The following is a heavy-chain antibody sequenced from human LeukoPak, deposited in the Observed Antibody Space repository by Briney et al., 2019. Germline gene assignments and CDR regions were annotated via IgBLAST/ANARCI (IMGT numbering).Heavy chain of an antibody. CDR1: GFTFSDYY. D-gene: IGHD4-17*01. J-gene: IGHJ4*02. CDR3: ARGLRSYDYGLNFDY. V-gene: IGHV4-34*01. CDR2: INHSGST. Sequence: LRLSCAASGFTFSDYYWSWIRQPPGKGLEWIGEINHSGSTNYNPSLKSRVTISVDTSKNQFSLKLSSVTAADTAVYYCARGLRSYDYGLNFDYWGQGTLVTVSS.